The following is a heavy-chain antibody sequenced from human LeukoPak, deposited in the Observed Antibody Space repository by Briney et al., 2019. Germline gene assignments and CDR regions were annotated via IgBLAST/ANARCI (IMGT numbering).Heavy chain of an antibody. J-gene: IGHJ4*02. CDR2: INPNSGGT. Sequence: GASVKVSCKASGYTFTSYYMHWVRQAPGQGLEWMGWINPNSGGTNYAQKFQGRVTMTRDTSISTAYMELSRLRSDDTAVYYCARSLVIQLWQYHDYWGQGTLVTVSS. CDR1: GYTFTSYY. V-gene: IGHV1-2*02. CDR3: ARSLVIQLWQYHDY. D-gene: IGHD5-18*01.